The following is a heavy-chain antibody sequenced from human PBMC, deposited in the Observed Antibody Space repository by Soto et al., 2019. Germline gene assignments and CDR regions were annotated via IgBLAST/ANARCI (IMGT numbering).Heavy chain of an antibody. V-gene: IGHV4-59*01. J-gene: IGHJ3*01. CDR3: ERGSLLSTGXLEDGFDT. CDR1: GGSIGSFY. CDR2: LYYRGNS. Sequence: SETLSLTCTVSGGSIGSFYWNWIRQPPGKGLEWIAYLYYRGNSDYNPSLKSRVSISVDTSKNQFSLKLNSVTAADTAVYYCERGSLLSTGXLEDGFDTRGQGRMVT. D-gene: IGHD3-22*01.